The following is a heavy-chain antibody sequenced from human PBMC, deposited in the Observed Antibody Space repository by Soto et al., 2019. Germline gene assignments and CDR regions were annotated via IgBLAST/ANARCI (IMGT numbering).Heavy chain of an antibody. CDR1: GFTFSSYG. Sequence: QVQLVESGGGVVQPGRSLRLSCAASGFTFSSYGMHWVRQAPGKGLEWVAVIWYDGSNKYYADSVKGRFTISRDNSKNTLYLQMNSLRAEDTAVYYCAREPHIVATITHMDVWGQGTTVTVSS. D-gene: IGHD5-12*01. V-gene: IGHV3-33*01. J-gene: IGHJ6*02. CDR2: IWYDGSNK. CDR3: AREPHIVATITHMDV.